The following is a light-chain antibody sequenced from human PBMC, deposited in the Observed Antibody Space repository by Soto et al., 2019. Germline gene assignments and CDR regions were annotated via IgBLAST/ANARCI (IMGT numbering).Light chain of an antibody. CDR2: AAS. V-gene: IGKV3-20*01. J-gene: IGKJ5*01. CDR3: QQYGSSPIT. Sequence: TVFTHSTPTLSLSSCETASVAGRVTLTFRASQGISSALAWYQQRPGQAPRLLIYAASSRAAGIPDRFSGSGSGTDFTLTISRLEPEDFAVYYCQQYGSSPITFGLGTRLEIK. CDR1: QGISSA.